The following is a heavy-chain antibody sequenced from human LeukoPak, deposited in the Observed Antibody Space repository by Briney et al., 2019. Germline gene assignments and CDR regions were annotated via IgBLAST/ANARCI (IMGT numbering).Heavy chain of an antibody. CDR1: GFTFSSHG. CDR3: AKMRTPTAHSGDAFDI. J-gene: IGHJ3*02. V-gene: IGHV3-30*18. CDR2: ISYDGSNR. Sequence: GGSLRLSCAASGFTFSSHGMHGVRQAAGKGLEWVAVISYDGSNRYYVDSVKGRFTISRDNSKNTLNLQMNSLRAEDTAVYYCAKMRTPTAHSGDAFDIWGQGTMVTVSS. D-gene: IGHD4-17*01.